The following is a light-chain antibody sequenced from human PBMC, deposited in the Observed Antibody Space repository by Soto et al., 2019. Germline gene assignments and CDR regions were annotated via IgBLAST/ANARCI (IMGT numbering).Light chain of an antibody. CDR2: AAS. Sequence: IQMTQSPSSLSAAIGDRVTITCRASHDVSTFLNWYQQKTGKAPKLLIYAASSLQTGVPSTFSGSGSGTDFTLTISSLPREEIATYFCQQSFNSPTFGQGTKLAIK. V-gene: IGKV1-39*01. CDR3: QQSFNSPT. CDR1: HDVSTF. J-gene: IGKJ2*01.